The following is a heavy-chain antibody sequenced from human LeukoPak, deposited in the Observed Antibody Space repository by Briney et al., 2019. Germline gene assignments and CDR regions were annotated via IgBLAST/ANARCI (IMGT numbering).Heavy chain of an antibody. CDR2: INPNSGGT. CDR1: GYTFTDYY. V-gene: IGHV1-2*02. CDR3: VRDLESEVATVPDD. Sequence: ASVKVSCKASGYTFTDYYMHWVRQAPGQGLEWMGWINPNSGGTNYARKFQGRVTMTRDTSISTAYMELSRLRSDDTAVYYCVRDLESEVATVPDDWGQGTLVTVSS. J-gene: IGHJ4*02. D-gene: IGHD5-12*01.